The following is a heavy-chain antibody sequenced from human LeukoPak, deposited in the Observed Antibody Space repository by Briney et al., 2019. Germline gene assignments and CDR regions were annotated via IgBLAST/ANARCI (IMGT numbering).Heavy chain of an antibody. CDR2: IYSAGST. CDR1: GFTVSSNY. Sequence: GGSLRLSCAASGFTVSSNYMSWVRQAPGKGLEWVSVIYSAGSTYYAGSVKGRFTISRDNSKNSLYLQMNSLRAEDTAVYYCARAGVGYCSGGSCYSGYYYYGMDVWGQGTTVTVSS. D-gene: IGHD2-15*01. J-gene: IGHJ6*01. CDR3: ARAGVGYCSGGSCYSGYYYYGMDV. V-gene: IGHV3-53*01.